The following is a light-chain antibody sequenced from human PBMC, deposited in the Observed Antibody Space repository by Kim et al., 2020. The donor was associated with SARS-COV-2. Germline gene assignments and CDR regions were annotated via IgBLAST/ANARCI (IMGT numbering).Light chain of an antibody. CDR1: QSVSSN. J-gene: IGKJ2*01. CDR2: GAS. CDR3: QQYNNWPYT. Sequence: VSPGERATLSCRASQSVSSNLAWYQQKPGRSPSLLIYGASTRATGIPSRFSGSGSGTEFTLTISSLQSEDFAVYSCQQYNNWPYTFGQGTKVDIK. V-gene: IGKV3-15*01.